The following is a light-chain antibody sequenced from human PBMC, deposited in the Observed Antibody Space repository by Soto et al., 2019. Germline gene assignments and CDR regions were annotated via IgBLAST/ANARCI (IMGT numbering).Light chain of an antibody. J-gene: IGKJ5*01. CDR1: QTVSSSN. V-gene: IGKV3-20*01. Sequence: PGERATLSCRASQTVSSSNLAWYQQKPGQAPRLLIYGASSRATGIPDRFSGSGSGTDFTLTISRLEPEDFAVYYCQQYGSSPPVTFGQGTRWRL. CDR2: GAS. CDR3: QQYGSSPPVT.